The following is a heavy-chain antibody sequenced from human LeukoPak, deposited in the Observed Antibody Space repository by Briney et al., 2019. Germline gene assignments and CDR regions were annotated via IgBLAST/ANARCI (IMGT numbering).Heavy chain of an antibody. Sequence: ASVQVSCKACGYIFTSYYMHGVRQATGQGLEWMGIINPSGGSTGCAQKFQGRVAMTMDLYTNTVYMELSSLRYEDTAVYYCARPVEYSSSSGYFDGWGQGTVDSVSS. D-gene: IGHD6-6*01. J-gene: IGHJ4*02. CDR3: ARPVEYSSSSGYFDG. CDR1: GYIFTSYY. V-gene: IGHV1-46*01. CDR2: INPSGGST.